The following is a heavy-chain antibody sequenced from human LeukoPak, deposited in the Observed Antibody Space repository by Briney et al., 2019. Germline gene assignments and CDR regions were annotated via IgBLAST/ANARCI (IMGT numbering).Heavy chain of an antibody. J-gene: IGHJ4*02. CDR1: GGSISSYY. Sequence: PSETLSLTCTVSGGSISSYYWSWIRLPPGKGLEWIGYIYYTGATYYNPSLKSRVTISLDTSKNQFSLKLSSVTAADAAVYYCARAGYSYGTGYYFDYWGQRALVTLSS. V-gene: IGHV4-59*01. CDR2: IYYTGAT. CDR3: ARAGYSYGTGYYFDY. D-gene: IGHD5-18*01.